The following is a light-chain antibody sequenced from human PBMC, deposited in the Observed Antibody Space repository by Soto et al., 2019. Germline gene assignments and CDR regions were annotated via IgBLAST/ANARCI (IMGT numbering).Light chain of an antibody. J-gene: IGKJ1*01. V-gene: IGKV1-39*01. CDR2: ATS. CDR3: QLYYTNPPWA. CDR1: ESIATF. Sequence: DLQMTQSPSSLSASVGDRVTITCRASESIATFLNWYQEKPGKAPEVLIYATSILQSGLPSRFSGSGSWTDFTLTISSLQPEDFATYCCQLYYTNPPWAFWQGTKVQIQ.